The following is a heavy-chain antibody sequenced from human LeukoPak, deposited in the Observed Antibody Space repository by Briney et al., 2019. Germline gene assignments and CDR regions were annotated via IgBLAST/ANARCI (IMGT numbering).Heavy chain of an antibody. Sequence: GESLKTSCKGLGYSFSSYWNAWVRQRPGKGLEWMGIIYPGGSETRYDPSFQGQVTISADMSTSTAYLQWSSLRASDTAMYYCARASRDGYNQNFDHWGQGTLVTVCS. CDR3: ARASRDGYNQNFDH. D-gene: IGHD5-24*01. J-gene: IGHJ4*02. CDR1: GYSFSSYW. V-gene: IGHV5-51*01. CDR2: IYPGGSET.